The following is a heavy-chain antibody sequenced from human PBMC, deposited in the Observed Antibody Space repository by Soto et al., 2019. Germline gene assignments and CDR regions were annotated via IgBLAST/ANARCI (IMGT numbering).Heavy chain of an antibody. D-gene: IGHD3-3*01. CDR1: GFTFSSYD. J-gene: IGHJ6*02. Sequence: PGGSLRLSCAASGFTFSSYDMHWVRQATGKGLEWVSAIGTAGDTYYPGSVKGRFTISRENAKNSLYLQMNSLRAEDTAVYYCARVSGGNDFWSGYPGDYYGMDVWGQGTTVTVSS. CDR3: ARVSGGNDFWSGYPGDYYGMDV. CDR2: IGTAGDT. V-gene: IGHV3-13*01.